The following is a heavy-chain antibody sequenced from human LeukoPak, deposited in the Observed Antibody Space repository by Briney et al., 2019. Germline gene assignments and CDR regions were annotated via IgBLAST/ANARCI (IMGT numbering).Heavy chain of an antibody. CDR3: ARDRHSNYNFDY. CDR1: GYTFTGYY. Sequence: SVKVSCKASGYTFTGYYMHWVRQAPGQGLEWMGWINPNSGGTNYAQKFQGRVTMTRDTSISTAYMELSRLRSDDTAVYYCARDRHSNYNFDYWGQGTLVTVSS. J-gene: IGHJ4*02. D-gene: IGHD4-11*01. CDR2: INPNSGGT. V-gene: IGHV1-2*02.